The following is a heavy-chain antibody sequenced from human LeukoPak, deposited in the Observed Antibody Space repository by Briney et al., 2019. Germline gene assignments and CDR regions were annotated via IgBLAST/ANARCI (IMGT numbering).Heavy chain of an antibody. CDR2: IYPGDSDT. Sequence: GESLKISCKGSGYSFTSYWIGWVRQIPGKGLEWMGIIYPGDSDTRYSPSFQGQVTISADKSISTAYLQWSSPKASDTAMYCCARHSTVTTYYYCMDVWGKGTTVTVSS. CDR1: GYSFTSYW. D-gene: IGHD4-17*01. J-gene: IGHJ6*03. CDR3: ARHSTVTTYYYCMDV. V-gene: IGHV5-51*01.